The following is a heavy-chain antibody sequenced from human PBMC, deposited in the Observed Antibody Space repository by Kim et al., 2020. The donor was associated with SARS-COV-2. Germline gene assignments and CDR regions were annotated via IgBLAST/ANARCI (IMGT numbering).Heavy chain of an antibody. J-gene: IGHJ4*02. Sequence: SETLSLTCTVSGGSISSGGYYWSWIRQHPGKGLEWIGYIYYSGSTYYNPSLKSRVTISVDTSKNQFSLKLSSVTAADTAVYYCARDQRELGGTFGFGYWGQGTLVTVSS. D-gene: IGHD1-26*01. CDR1: GGSISSGGYY. CDR3: ARDQRELGGTFGFGY. V-gene: IGHV4-31*03. CDR2: IYYSGST.